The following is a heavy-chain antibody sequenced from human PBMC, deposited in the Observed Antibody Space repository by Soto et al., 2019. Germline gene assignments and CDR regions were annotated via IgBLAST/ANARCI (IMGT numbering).Heavy chain of an antibody. J-gene: IGHJ6*03. CDR3: ARSLSGYCSGGSCYYYYYMDV. D-gene: IGHD2-15*01. CDR2: IYYSGST. V-gene: IGHV4-61*01. Sequence: PSATLSLTCTVSGGSVSSSSYYWGWVRQPPGKGLEWIGYIYYSGSTNYNPSLKSRVTISVDTSKNQFSLKLSSVTAADTAVYYCARSLSGYCSGGSCYYYYYMDVWGKGTTVTVSS. CDR1: GGSVSSSSYY.